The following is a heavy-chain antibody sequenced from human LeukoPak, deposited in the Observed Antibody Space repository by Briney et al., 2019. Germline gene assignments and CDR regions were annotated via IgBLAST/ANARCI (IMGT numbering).Heavy chain of an antibody. D-gene: IGHD3-10*01. V-gene: IGHV4-34*01. J-gene: IGHJ4*02. Sequence: SETLSLTCAVYGGSFSGYYWSWIRQPPGKGLEWIGEINHSGSTNYNPSLKSRVTISVDTSKNQFSLKLSSVTAADTAVYYCARGVRYYGSGSCYGFLKSPFDYWGQGTLVTVSS. CDR1: GGSFSGYY. CDR3: ARGVRYYGSGSCYGFLKSPFDY. CDR2: INHSGST.